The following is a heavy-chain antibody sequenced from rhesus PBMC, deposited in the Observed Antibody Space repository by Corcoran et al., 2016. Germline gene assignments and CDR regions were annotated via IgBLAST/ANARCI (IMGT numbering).Heavy chain of an antibody. CDR3: TRAIGRGAFDY. Sequence: QVHLVQAGAEIQQPGASVKLSCKASGYTFTNYSLSSVRPPPGQGPEGKGLISPFNGNKGYAQNFQGRVTITTDTATSTGDMELSSLRSEDTAVYYCTRAIGRGAFDYWGQGVLVTVSS. CDR2: ISPFNGNK. D-gene: IGHD3-3*01. CDR1: GYTFTNYS. J-gene: IGHJ4*01. V-gene: IGHV1-1*01.